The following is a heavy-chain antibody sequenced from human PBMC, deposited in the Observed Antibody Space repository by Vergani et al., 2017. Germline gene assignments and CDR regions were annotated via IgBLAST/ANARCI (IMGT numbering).Heavy chain of an antibody. CDR1: GFTFSSYS. J-gene: IGHJ4*02. CDR2: ISSSSSTK. Sequence: EVQLVESGGGLVQPGGSLRLSCAASGFTFSSYSMHWVRQAPGKGLEWVSYISSSSSTKYYADSVKGRFTISRDNAKNSLYLQMNSLRAEDTAVYYCARASPSNWNEFIWGQGTLVTVSS. V-gene: IGHV3-48*04. CDR3: ARASPSNWNEFI. D-gene: IGHD1-1*01.